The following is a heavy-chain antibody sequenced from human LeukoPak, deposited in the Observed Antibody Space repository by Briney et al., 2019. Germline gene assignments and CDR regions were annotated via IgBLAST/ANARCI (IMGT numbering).Heavy chain of an antibody. J-gene: IGHJ3*02. V-gene: IGHV4-59*01. Sequence: SETLSLTCTVSGGSNSSYYWSWIRQPPGKGLEWIGYIYYSGSTNYNPSLKSRVTISVDTSKNQFSLKLSSVTAADTAAYYCARDTPPRDTYYYDSSGYYLGAFDIWGQGTMVTVSS. CDR2: IYYSGST. CDR3: ARDTPPRDTYYYDSSGYYLGAFDI. CDR1: GGSNSSYY. D-gene: IGHD3-22*01.